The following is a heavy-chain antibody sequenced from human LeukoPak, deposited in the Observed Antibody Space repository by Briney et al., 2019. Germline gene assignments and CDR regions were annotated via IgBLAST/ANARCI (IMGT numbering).Heavy chain of an antibody. CDR1: GYSISTGYY. CDR2: IYYSGST. J-gene: IGHJ4*02. V-gene: IGHV4-61*01. D-gene: IGHD6-19*01. Sequence: PSETLSLTCTVSGYSISTGYYWSWIRQPPGKGLEWIGYIYYSGSTNYNPSLKSRVTISVDTSKNQFSLKLSSVTAADTAVYYCARAFASGWYPDWGQGTLVTVSS. CDR3: ARAFASGWYPD.